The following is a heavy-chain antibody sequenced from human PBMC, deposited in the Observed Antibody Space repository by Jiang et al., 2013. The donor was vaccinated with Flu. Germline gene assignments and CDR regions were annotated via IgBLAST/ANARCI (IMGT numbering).Heavy chain of an antibody. CDR1: GYSFSDYG. V-gene: IGHV1-18*01. J-gene: IGHJ5*02. CDR2: ISALNGKS. CDR3: TREGALGDFRSGYFNIPFDH. D-gene: IGHD3-3*01. Sequence: GAEVKKPGASLKVSCKASGYSFSDYGMSWVRQAPGQGLEWMGWISALNGKSRYAQKFQDRVTMTTDTSTSTAYMELRSLRSDDTAIYYCTREGALGDFRSGYFNIPFDHWGQGTLVTVSS.